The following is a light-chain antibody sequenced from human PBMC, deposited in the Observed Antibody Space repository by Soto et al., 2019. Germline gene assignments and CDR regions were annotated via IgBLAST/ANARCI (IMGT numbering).Light chain of an antibody. V-gene: IGKV1-27*01. J-gene: IGKJ1*01. Sequence: DIQMTQSPSSLSASVGDRVTITCRASQGISNYLAWYQQKEGKVPRLLIYAASTLQSGVPSRFSGSGSGTDFTLTISSLQTEDVAAYYCQKYDRAPWTFGQGTTVDIK. CDR2: AAS. CDR1: QGISNY. CDR3: QKYDRAPWT.